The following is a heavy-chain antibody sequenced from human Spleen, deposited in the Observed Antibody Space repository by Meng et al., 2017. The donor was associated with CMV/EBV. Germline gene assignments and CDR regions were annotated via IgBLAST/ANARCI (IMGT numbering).Heavy chain of an antibody. J-gene: IGHJ4*02. CDR3: ARQDYVDYVSDY. Sequence: CAASGFPFSSYIMNWVRQAPGRGLEWVSSVSGSGLTTYDADSVKGRFTISRDDSKTTVYLQMKSLRGNDTAVYHCARQDYVDYVSDYWGQGTLVTVSS. CDR1: GFPFSSYI. D-gene: IGHD4-17*01. V-gene: IGHV3-23*01. CDR2: VSGSGLTT.